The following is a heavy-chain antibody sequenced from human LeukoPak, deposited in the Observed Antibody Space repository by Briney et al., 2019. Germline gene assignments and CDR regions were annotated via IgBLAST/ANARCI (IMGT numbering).Heavy chain of an antibody. D-gene: IGHD2-15*01. CDR2: IYHSGSGST. CDR3: ARVVVAATKWFDP. Sequence: PSQTLSLTCTVSGGSISSGGHSWSWIRQPPGKGLEWIGYIYHSGSGSTYYNPSLKSRVTISIDKSKNQFSLKLNSVTAADTAVYYCARVVVAATKWFDPWGQGTLVTVSS. V-gene: IGHV4-30-2*01. CDR1: GGSISSGGHS. J-gene: IGHJ5*02.